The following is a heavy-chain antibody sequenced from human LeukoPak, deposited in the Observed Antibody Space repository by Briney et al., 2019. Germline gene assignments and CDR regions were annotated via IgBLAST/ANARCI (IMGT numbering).Heavy chain of an antibody. D-gene: IGHD5-24*01. Sequence: GGSLRLSCAASGFTFSSSAMSWVRQAPGKGLEWVSSISGSGSGGSTYYADSVKGRFTISRDNSKNTLYLQMNSLRAEDTAVYYCAKSGYNRFDYWGQGTLVTVPS. CDR1: GFTFSSSA. CDR2: ISGSGSGGST. J-gene: IGHJ4*02. V-gene: IGHV3-23*01. CDR3: AKSGYNRFDY.